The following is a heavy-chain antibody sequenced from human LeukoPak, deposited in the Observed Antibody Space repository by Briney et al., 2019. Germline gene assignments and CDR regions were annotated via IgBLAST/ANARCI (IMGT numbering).Heavy chain of an antibody. CDR3: ARGLGIFEVGNWFDP. Sequence: PSETLSLTCAVYGGSFSGYYWSWIRQPPGKGLEWIGEINHSGSTNYNPSLKSRVTISVDTSKNQFSLKLSSVTAADTAAYYCARGLGIFEVGNWFDPWGQGTLVTVSS. D-gene: IGHD3-3*01. J-gene: IGHJ5*02. V-gene: IGHV4-34*01. CDR1: GGSFSGYY. CDR2: INHSGST.